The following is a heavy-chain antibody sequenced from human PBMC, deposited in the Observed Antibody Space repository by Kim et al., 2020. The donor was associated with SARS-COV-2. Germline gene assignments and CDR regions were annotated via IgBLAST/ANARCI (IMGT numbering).Heavy chain of an antibody. Sequence: GGSLRLSCEASGFTFSSFWTHWVRQAPGKGLVWVSRINSDGNSARYADSVKGRFTISRGNAKNTLYMEMNGLRVEDTAVYYCVVDSYYYYGMDVWGQGTTLAVSS. D-gene: IGHD2-21*01. V-gene: IGHV3-74*01. CDR1: GFTFSSFW. J-gene: IGHJ6*02. CDR2: INSDGNSA. CDR3: VVDSYYYYGMDV.